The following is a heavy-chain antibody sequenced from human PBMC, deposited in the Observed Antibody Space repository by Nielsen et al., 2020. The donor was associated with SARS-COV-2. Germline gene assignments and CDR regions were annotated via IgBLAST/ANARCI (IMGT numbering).Heavy chain of an antibody. CDR1: GFTVYNY. D-gene: IGHD2-15*01. J-gene: IGHJ6*02. Sequence: GESLKISCAASGFTVYNYMNWVRQAPGKGLEWVSYISSSGSAKYYADSVKGRFTISRDNAKNSVYLQMNSLRAEDTAVYYCARVSLNADYYYGMDVWGQGTTVTVSS. CDR2: ISSSGSAK. CDR3: ARVSLNADYYYGMDV. V-gene: IGHV3-48*04.